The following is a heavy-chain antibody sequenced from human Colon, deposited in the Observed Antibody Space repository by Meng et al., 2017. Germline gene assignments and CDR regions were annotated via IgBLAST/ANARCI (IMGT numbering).Heavy chain of an antibody. V-gene: IGHV6-1*01. CDR1: GDSVPSNTAA. CDR2: TYYRSKWYN. CDR3: ARDHGYSYGLPLDY. Sequence: QGQLQQSGPGLVKPSQTLSLTCVISGDSVPSNTAAWNWIRQSPSRGLEWLGRTYYRSKWYNEYAVSVKSRMTFNADTSKNQVSLQVNSVTPEDTAVYYCARDHGYSYGLPLDYWGQGILVTVSS. D-gene: IGHD5-18*01. J-gene: IGHJ4*02.